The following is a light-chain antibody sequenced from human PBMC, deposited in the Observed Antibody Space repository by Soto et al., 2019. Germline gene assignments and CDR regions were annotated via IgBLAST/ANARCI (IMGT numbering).Light chain of an antibody. CDR1: QSVNSNY. Sequence: EIVLTQSPGTLSLSPGERYTRSCMGIQSVNSNYLVWYQQNPVQAPRLLIYGSSIRATGIPDRFSGSGSGTDFTLTISRLEPEDFAVYYCQQYAGSLSWTVGQGTQVEIK. CDR3: QQYAGSLSWT. CDR2: GSS. V-gene: IGKV3-20*01. J-gene: IGKJ1*01.